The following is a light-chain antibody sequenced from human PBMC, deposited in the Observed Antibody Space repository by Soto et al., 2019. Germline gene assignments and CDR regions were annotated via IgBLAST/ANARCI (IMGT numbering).Light chain of an antibody. CDR3: QQRSNGPFT. Sequence: EIVLTQSPATLSLSPGDRATLSCRASESVSSYLVWYQQKPGQAPRLLIYDASNRATGIPARFSGSESGTHFTLIVRSLEPEDCAVYCCQQRSNGPFTFGPGTKVGIK. J-gene: IGKJ3*01. CDR1: ESVSSY. V-gene: IGKV3-11*01. CDR2: DAS.